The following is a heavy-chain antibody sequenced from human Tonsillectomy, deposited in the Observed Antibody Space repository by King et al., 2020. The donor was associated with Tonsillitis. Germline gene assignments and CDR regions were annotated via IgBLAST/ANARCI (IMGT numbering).Heavy chain of an antibody. CDR2: INKHESEK. CDR1: GLTFSCYW. Sequence: VQLVESGGGLVQPGGSLRLSCAASGLTFSCYWMSWVRQAPGKGLEWVANINKHESEKYYVDSVKGRFTISRDNAKNSLFLQLDSLRAEDTAVYYCATSSVWGSFDYWGQGALVTVSS. D-gene: IGHD3-16*01. J-gene: IGHJ4*02. V-gene: IGHV3-7*01. CDR3: ATSSVWGSFDY.